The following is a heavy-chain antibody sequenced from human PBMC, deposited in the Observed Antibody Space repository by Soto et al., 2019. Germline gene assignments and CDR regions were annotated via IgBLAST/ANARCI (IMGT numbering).Heavy chain of an antibody. D-gene: IGHD3-22*01. CDR3: ARDQTYYYDSSGYSRYYGMDV. J-gene: IGHJ6*02. CDR2: GST. Sequence: GSTYYTPSLKSRVTISVDTSKNQFSLKLSSVTAADTAVYYCARDQTYYYDSSGYSRYYGMDVWGQGTTVTVSS. V-gene: IGHV4-31*02.